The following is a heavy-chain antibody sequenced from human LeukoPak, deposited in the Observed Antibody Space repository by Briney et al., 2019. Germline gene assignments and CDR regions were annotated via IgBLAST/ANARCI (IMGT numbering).Heavy chain of an antibody. CDR3: AREEEYYDILTGNHYYFDY. CDR1: RFSFSTYC. J-gene: IGHJ4*02. CDR2: IKQDGSEK. D-gene: IGHD3-9*01. V-gene: IGHV3-7*04. Sequence: GGSLRLSCAASRFSFSTYCMSWVRQAPGKGLEWVANIKQDGSEKYYVDSVKGRFTISRDNAQNSLYLQMNSLRAEDTAVYYCAREEEYYDILTGNHYYFDYWGRGTLVTVSS.